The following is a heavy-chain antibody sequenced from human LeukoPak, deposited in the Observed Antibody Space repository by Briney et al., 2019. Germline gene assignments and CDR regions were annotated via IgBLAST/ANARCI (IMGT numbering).Heavy chain of an antibody. CDR2: IYRSGST. J-gene: IGHJ4*02. CDR1: GGSISSGSYY. Sequence: SETLSLTCTVSGGSISSGSYYWTWVRQPAGKGLEWIGRIYRSGSTNYNPSLKSRVTISVDTSKNQFSLKLSSVTAADTAVYYCARERAAAGTRLDYWGQGTLVTVSS. CDR3: ARERAAAGTRLDY. D-gene: IGHD6-13*01. V-gene: IGHV4-61*02.